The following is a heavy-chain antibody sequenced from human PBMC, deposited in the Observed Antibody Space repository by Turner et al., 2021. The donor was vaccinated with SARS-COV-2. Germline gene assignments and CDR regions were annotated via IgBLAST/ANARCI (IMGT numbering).Heavy chain of an antibody. CDR1: GLTFSPYA. D-gene: IGHD4-4*01. J-gene: IGHJ4*02. Sequence: EVLLFESGGGWVQPGGSLRLSCAASGLTFSPYAMAWVRQTPGKGVEWVSTISADGVRTNYADSVRGRFTSSRDDSKNTLYLQMNKLRAEDTAVYYCAKRQKDYRIVYFDYWGQGTRVTVSS. V-gene: IGHV3-23*01. CDR3: AKRQKDYRIVYFDY. CDR2: ISADGVRT.